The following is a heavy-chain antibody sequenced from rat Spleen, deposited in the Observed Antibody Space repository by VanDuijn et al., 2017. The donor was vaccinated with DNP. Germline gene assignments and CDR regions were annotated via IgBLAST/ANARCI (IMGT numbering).Heavy chain of an antibody. CDR2: ITSSGGRT. CDR3: TTDFERGY. CDR1: GFTFSYYW. V-gene: IGHV5-31*01. D-gene: IGHD1-11*01. J-gene: IGHJ2*01. Sequence: EVQLVESGGDLVQPGRSLKLSCVASGFTFSYYWMTWVRQVPGKGLEWVASITSSGGRTSYPDSVKGRFTISRDNAKSILYLQMESLRSEDTATFYCTTDFERGYWGQGVMVTVSS.